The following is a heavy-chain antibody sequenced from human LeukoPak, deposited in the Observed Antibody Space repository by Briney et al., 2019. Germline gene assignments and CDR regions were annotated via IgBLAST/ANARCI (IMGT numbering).Heavy chain of an antibody. V-gene: IGHV3-23*01. CDR2: IYVIGGNT. Sequence: GGSLRLACAASGFTVRRFGMRWVRQARGKWLECVAFIYVIGGNTYYADSVKGRFTISRDNSNNTLYLQMNSLRAEDTAVYYCAKDRWTTVTSYFDYWGQGTLVTVSS. D-gene: IGHD4-11*01. CDR3: AKDRWTTVTSYFDY. J-gene: IGHJ4*02. CDR1: GFTVRRFG.